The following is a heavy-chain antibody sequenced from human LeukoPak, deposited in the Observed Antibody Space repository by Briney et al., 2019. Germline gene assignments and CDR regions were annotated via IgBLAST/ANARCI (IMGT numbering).Heavy chain of an antibody. V-gene: IGHV3-7*01. J-gene: IGHJ5*02. D-gene: IGHD2-2*01. CDR3: ARGHKDQLLENWFDP. CDR1: GFTFSSYW. Sequence: GGSLRLSCAASGFTFSSYWMSWVRQAPGKGLEWVANIKQDGSEKYYVDSVKGRFTISRDNAKNSLYLQMNSLRAEDTAVYYCARGHKDQLLENWFDPWGQGTLVTVSS. CDR2: IKQDGSEK.